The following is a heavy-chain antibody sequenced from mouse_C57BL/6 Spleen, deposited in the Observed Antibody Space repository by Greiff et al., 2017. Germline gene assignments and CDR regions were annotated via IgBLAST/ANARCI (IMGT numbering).Heavy chain of an antibody. D-gene: IGHD4-1*01. J-gene: IGHJ3*01. V-gene: IGHV1-26*01. CDR2: INPNNGGT. CDR1: GYTFTDYY. CDR3: ARSENWAFAY. Sequence: VQLQQSGPELVKPGASVKISCKASGYTFTDYYMNWVKQSHGKSLEWIGDINPNNGGTSYNQKFKGKATLTVDKSSSTAYMELRSLTSEDSAVYYCARSENWAFAYWGQGTLVTVSA.